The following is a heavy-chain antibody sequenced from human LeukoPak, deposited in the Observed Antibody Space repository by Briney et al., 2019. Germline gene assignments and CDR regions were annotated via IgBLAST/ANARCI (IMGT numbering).Heavy chain of an antibody. CDR2: IYTSGST. D-gene: IGHD1-14*01. CDR1: GGSISSGSYY. V-gene: IGHV4-61*02. Sequence: SQTLSLTCTVSGGSISSGSYYWSWIRQPAGKGLEWIGRIYTSGSTNYNPSLKSRVTISVDTSKNQFSLKLSSATAADTAVYYCARESSYRDYYYYMDVWGKGTTVTISS. CDR3: ARESSYRDYYYYMDV. J-gene: IGHJ6*03.